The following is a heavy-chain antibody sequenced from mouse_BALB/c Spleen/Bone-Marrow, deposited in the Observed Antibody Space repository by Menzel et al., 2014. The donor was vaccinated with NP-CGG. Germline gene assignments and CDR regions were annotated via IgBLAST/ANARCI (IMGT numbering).Heavy chain of an antibody. CDR2: IDPANGNT. CDR1: GFNIKDTY. J-gene: IGHJ1*01. Sequence: LVESGAELVKPGASVKLSCTASGFNIKDTYMHWVKQRPEQGLEWIGRIDPANGNTKYDPKFQGKATITADTSSNTAFLQLSSLTSEDTAVFYCASYDYGWYFYVWGAGTTVTVSS. V-gene: IGHV14-3*02. D-gene: IGHD1-1*01. CDR3: ASYDYGWYFYV.